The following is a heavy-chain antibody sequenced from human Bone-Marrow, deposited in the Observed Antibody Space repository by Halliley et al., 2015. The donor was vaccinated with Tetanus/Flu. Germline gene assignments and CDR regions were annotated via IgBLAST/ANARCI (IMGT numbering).Heavy chain of an antibody. CDR3: ARLFCSSPSCYERFDY. J-gene: IGHJ4*02. Sequence: IYPGDPDPTYSPSFQGQVSISVDRSVNPAYLQWSSLKASDTAMYYCARLFCSSPSCYERFDYWGQGTQVTVSS. CDR2: IYPGDPDP. V-gene: IGHV5-51*01. D-gene: IGHD2-2*01.